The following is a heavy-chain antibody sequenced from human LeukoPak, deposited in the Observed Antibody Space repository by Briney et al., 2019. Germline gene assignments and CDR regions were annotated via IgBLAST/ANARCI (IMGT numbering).Heavy chain of an antibody. D-gene: IGHD3-3*01. J-gene: IGHJ4*02. CDR3: AKVDDFWSGYYFDY. Sequence: GGSLRLSCAASGFTFGSYAVSWVRQAPGKGLEWVSAISGSGGSTYYADSVKGRFTISRDNSKNTLYLQMNSLRAEDTAVYYCAKVDDFWSGYYFDYWGQGTLVTVSS. V-gene: IGHV3-23*01. CDR1: GFTFGSYA. CDR2: ISGSGGST.